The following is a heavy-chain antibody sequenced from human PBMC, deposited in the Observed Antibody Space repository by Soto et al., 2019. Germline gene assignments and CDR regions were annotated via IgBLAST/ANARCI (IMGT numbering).Heavy chain of an antibody. CDR3: TRHGFGPIHGLVDV. J-gene: IGHJ6*02. CDR2: INYDGYS. V-gene: IGHV4-59*08. Sequence: QVQLQESGPGLVKPSETLSLTCTVSGGSITNYYCSWFRQPPGKGLEWIGYINYDGYSAYNLSLKRRATPSMDASKTQFSLMLKSATATDKAVYYCTRHGFGPIHGLVDVWGPGTTVIVSS. D-gene: IGHD3-10*01. CDR1: GGSITNYY.